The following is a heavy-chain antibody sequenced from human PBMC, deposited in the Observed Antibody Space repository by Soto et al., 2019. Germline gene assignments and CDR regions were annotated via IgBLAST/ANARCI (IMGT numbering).Heavy chain of an antibody. Sequence: ASVKVSCKASGYTFSGFYMHWVRQAPGQGLEWMGWINPNSGGTKSAEKLQGRVTMTRDTSISTAYLELSRLTSDDTAVYYCASAEVTGTAGLDFWGQGTQVTVSS. CDR3: ASAEVTGTAGLDF. J-gene: IGHJ4*02. D-gene: IGHD6-19*01. CDR2: INPNSGGT. CDR1: GYTFSGFY. V-gene: IGHV1-2*02.